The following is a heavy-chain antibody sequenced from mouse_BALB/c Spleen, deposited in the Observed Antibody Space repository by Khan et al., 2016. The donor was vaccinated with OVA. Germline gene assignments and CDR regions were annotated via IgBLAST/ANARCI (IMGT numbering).Heavy chain of an antibody. CDR1: EFSLTSYG. Sequence: QVQLKESGPGLVAPSQSLSITCTVSEFSLTSYGVNWVRQPPGKGLEWLGVIWGDGSTNYHSALKSRMSISKDNSKSQVCVELNSREIGDRATYSCVKWGAYYAIDYWGQGTSVTVSA. CDR2: IWGDGST. V-gene: IGHV2-3*01. J-gene: IGHJ4*01. CDR3: VKWGAYYAIDY.